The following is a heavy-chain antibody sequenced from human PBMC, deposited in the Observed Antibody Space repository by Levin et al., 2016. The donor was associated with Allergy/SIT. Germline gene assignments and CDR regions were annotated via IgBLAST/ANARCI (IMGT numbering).Heavy chain of an antibody. V-gene: IGHV4-34*01. J-gene: IGHJ4*02. CDR1: GGSFSGYY. Sequence: SETLSLTCAVYGGSFSGYYWSWIRQPPGKGLEWIGEINHSGSTNYNPSLKSRVTISVDTSKNQFSLKLSSVTAADTAVYYCARGSPPLANFDYWGQGTLVTVSS. CDR3: ARGSPPLANFDY. D-gene: IGHD3-16*01. CDR2: INHSGST.